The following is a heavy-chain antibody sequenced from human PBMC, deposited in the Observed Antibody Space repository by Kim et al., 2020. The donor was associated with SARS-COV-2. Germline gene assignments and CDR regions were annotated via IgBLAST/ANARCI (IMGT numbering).Heavy chain of an antibody. J-gene: IGHJ6*02. D-gene: IGHD6-19*01. CDR3: ATCVGVVGKSSAYYYYYGMDV. V-gene: IGHV1-24*01. CDR1: GYTFTKFS. Sequence: ASVKVSCKASGYTFTKFSIHWVRQAPGQGLEWMGGFGPDDGDTNYAQKLQGRVTMTEDTSTDTAYMELSSLRSEDTAVYYCATCVGVVGKSSAYYYYYGMDVWGQGTTVTVSS. CDR2: FGPDDGDT.